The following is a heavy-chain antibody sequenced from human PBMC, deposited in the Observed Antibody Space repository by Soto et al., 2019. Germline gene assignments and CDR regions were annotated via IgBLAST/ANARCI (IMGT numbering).Heavy chain of an antibody. CDR1: GGSISSGGYS. CDR2: IYHSGST. Sequence: PSETLSLTCAVSGGSISSGGYSWSWIRQPPGKGLEWIGYIYHSGSTYYNPSLKSRVTISVDRSKNQFSLKLSSVTAADPAVYYCARGGGYTFDYWGQGTLVTVSS. J-gene: IGHJ4*02. D-gene: IGHD3-16*01. CDR3: ARGGGYTFDY. V-gene: IGHV4-30-2*01.